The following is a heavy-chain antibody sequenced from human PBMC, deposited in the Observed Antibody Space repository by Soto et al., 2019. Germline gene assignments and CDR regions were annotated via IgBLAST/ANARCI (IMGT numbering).Heavy chain of an antibody. CDR1: GGSISSYY. CDR3: ARDMVVVPAATDYYYGMDV. CDR2: IYTSGST. Sequence: SETLSLTCTVSGGSISSYYWSWIRQPAGKGLEWIGRIYTSGSTNYNPSLKSRVTMSVDTSKNQFSLKLSSVTAADTAVYYCARDMVVVPAATDYYYGMDVWGQGTTVTVSS. J-gene: IGHJ6*02. D-gene: IGHD2-2*01. V-gene: IGHV4-4*07.